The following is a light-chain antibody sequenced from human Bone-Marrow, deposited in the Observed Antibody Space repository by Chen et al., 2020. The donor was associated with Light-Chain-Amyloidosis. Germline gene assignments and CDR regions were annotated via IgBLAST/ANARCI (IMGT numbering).Light chain of an antibody. V-gene: IGLV3-21*02. CDR3: QVWDRSSDRPV. J-gene: IGLJ3*02. CDR2: DDS. CDR1: NIGSTI. Sequence: SFLLTHPSSGSVPPGRTATIACGGNNIGSTIVHWYQQTPGQAPLLVVYDDSDRPSGIPERLSGSNSGNTATLTISRVEAGDEADYYCQVWDRSSDRPVFGGGTKLTVL.